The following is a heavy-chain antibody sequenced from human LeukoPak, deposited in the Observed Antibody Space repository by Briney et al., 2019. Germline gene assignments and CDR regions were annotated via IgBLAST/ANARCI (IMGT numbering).Heavy chain of an antibody. CDR3: AARPRIAAAGTSYIWYFDL. D-gene: IGHD6-13*01. CDR2: ISAYNGNT. V-gene: IGHV1-18*01. CDR1: GYTSTSYG. J-gene: IGHJ2*01. Sequence: ASVKVSCKASGYTSTSYGISWVRQAPGQGLEWMGWISAYNGNTNYAQKLQSRVTMTEDTSTDTAYMELSSLRSEDTAVYYCAARPRIAAAGTSYIWYFDLWGRGTLVTVSS.